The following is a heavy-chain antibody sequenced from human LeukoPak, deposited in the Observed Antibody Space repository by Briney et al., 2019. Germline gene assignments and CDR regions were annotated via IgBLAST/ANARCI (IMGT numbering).Heavy chain of an antibody. Sequence: PSETLSLTCTVSGGSISTYYWSGIRQPPGKGLEWIGYIHYSGNTNYNPSLKSRVTISVDTSKNQFSLKLSSVTAADTAVYYCARDREHDYGDYVFDYWGQGTLVTVSS. J-gene: IGHJ4*02. D-gene: IGHD4-17*01. CDR2: IHYSGNT. CDR3: ARDREHDYGDYVFDY. CDR1: GGSISTYY. V-gene: IGHV4-59*01.